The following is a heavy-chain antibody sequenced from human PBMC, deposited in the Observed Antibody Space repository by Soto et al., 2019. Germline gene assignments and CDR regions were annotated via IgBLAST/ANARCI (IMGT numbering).Heavy chain of an antibody. Sequence: GGSLRLSCAASGFTFSDYYMSWIRQAPGKGLDWVSYISSSGSTIYYADSVKGRFTVSRDNAKNSLYLQMNSLRAEDTAMYYCARDRMYSSSWYSYWGQGTLVTVSS. D-gene: IGHD6-13*01. J-gene: IGHJ4*02. CDR2: ISSSGSTI. CDR3: ARDRMYSSSWYSY. CDR1: GFTFSDYY. V-gene: IGHV3-11*01.